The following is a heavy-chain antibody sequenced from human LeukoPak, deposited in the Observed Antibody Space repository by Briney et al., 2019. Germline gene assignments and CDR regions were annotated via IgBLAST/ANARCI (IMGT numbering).Heavy chain of an antibody. V-gene: IGHV4-59*11. CDR3: ASAGNPHYFDF. Sequence: PSETLSLTCTVSGASITSHYWSWIRQSPGRGLEWIGNIYYTGSTNYNPSLKSRVAISIDTSKNQFSLNLHSVTAADAAVYYCASAGNPHYFDFWGQGPLVTVSS. CDR2: IYYTGST. CDR1: GASITSHY. J-gene: IGHJ4*02.